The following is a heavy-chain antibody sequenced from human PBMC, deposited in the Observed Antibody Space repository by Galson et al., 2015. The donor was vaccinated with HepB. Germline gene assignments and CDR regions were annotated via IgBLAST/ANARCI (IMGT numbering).Heavy chain of an antibody. CDR1: GFTFSSYS. J-gene: IGHJ6*02. CDR3: ARARGNGQWLASISPPGGMDV. Sequence: SLRLSCAASGFTFSSYSMSWVRQAPGKGLEWVSVIYSGGSTYYADSVKGRFTISRHNSKNTLYLQMNSLRAEDTAVYYCARARGNGQWLASISPPGGMDVWGQGTTVTVSS. D-gene: IGHD6-19*01. CDR2: IYSGGST. V-gene: IGHV3-53*04.